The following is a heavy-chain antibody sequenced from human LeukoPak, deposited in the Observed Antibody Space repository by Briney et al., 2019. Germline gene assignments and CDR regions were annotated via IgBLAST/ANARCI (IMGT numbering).Heavy chain of an antibody. CDR3: ARDRRGGSFDY. J-gene: IGHJ4*02. Sequence: GGSLRLSCAASGFAFSSYAMNWVRQAPGKGLEWVSFVTGDSGSIYYVDSMKGRFTISRDNTKNSLYLQIDNLRAEDTAVYYCARDRRGGSFDYWGQGTPVTVSA. D-gene: IGHD2-15*01. CDR2: VTGDSGSI. V-gene: IGHV3-48*01. CDR1: GFAFSSYA.